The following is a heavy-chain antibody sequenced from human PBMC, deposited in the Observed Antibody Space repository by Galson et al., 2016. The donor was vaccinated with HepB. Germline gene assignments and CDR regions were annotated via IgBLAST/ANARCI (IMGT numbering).Heavy chain of an antibody. J-gene: IGHJ4*02. V-gene: IGHV1-18*01. D-gene: IGHD2-15*01. Sequence: SVKVSCKASGYTFTSRGISWVRQAPGQGLEWMGWISAYDGHTNYGQKLQDRLTMTTDTSTSTAYIALRSLRSDDTAVYYGARDQAPLPGDYWGQGTLVTVSS. CDR1: GYTFTSRG. CDR3: ARDQAPLPGDY. CDR2: ISAYDGHT.